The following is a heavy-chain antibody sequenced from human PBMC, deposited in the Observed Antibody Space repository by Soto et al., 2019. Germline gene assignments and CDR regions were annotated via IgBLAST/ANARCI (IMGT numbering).Heavy chain of an antibody. Sequence: QITLKEAGPALVKPTETLTLTCTFSGFSLNTSGVAVGWIRQPPGKALEWLALIYWKGDERYNPSLRDRLSITMDTSRDRVVLRLANMDPVDTATYYCAHREYLVADDGFDVWGQGTKVTVSS. J-gene: IGHJ3*01. CDR2: IYWKGDE. CDR1: GFSLNTSGVA. CDR3: AHREYLVADDGFDV. V-gene: IGHV2-5*01.